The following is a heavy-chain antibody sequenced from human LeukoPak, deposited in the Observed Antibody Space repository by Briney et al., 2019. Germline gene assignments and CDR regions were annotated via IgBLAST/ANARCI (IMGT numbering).Heavy chain of an antibody. Sequence: PGGSLRLSCAASGFSVSSNYVSWVRQAPGKGLEWVSVNSGGTTYYADSIKGRFTISRDSSKNTLYLQMNSLRAEDTAVYYCAGRYDSSGYPLHWGQGTLVTVSS. CDR2: NSGGTT. CDR3: AGRYDSSGYPLH. D-gene: IGHD3-22*01. V-gene: IGHV3-53*01. J-gene: IGHJ4*02. CDR1: GFSVSSNY.